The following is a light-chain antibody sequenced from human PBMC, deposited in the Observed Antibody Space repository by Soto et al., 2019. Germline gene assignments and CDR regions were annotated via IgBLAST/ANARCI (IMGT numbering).Light chain of an antibody. Sequence: EIVMTQSPANLSVSPGERVTLSCRASQSVRSDLAWYQQKPGKAHRVLIYGASTTATGVTARFSGSGSGTEFTLTISSLQSEDFAVYYCQQYNNWYSFGQGTKLEIK. CDR1: QSVRSD. CDR2: GAS. V-gene: IGKV3-15*01. CDR3: QQYNNWYS. J-gene: IGKJ2*03.